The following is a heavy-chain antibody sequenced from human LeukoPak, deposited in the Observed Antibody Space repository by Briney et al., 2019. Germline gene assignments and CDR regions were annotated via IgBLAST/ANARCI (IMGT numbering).Heavy chain of an antibody. D-gene: IGHD6-19*01. CDR2: IIPILGIA. V-gene: IGHV1-69*04. CDR1: GGTFSSYA. J-gene: IGHJ6*02. Sequence: GASVKVSCKASGGTFSSYAISWVRQAPGQGLEWMGRIIPILGIANYAQKFQGRVTITADKSTSTAYMELSSLRSEDTAVYYCARDSWIAVAGMGTYYYGMDVWGQGTTVTVSS. CDR3: ARDSWIAVAGMGTYYYGMDV.